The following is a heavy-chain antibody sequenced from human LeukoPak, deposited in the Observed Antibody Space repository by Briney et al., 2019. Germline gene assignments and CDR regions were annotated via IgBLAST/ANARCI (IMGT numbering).Heavy chain of an antibody. CDR3: ARAPLYSGHAEWFDP. J-gene: IGHJ5*02. D-gene: IGHD4-11*01. CDR1: GGSISSGGYY. V-gene: IGHV4-31*03. CDR2: IYYSGST. Sequence: SQTLSLTCTDSGGSISSGGYYWSWIRQHPGKGLEWIGYIYYSGSTYYNPSLKSRVTISVDTSQNQFSLKVNSVTAADTAVYYCARAPLYSGHAEWFDPWGQGTLVTVSS.